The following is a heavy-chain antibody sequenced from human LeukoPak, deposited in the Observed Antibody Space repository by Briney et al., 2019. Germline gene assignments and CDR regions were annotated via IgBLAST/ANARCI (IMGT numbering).Heavy chain of an antibody. J-gene: IGHJ6*02. CDR2: LSYDGSNK. D-gene: IGHD6-13*01. V-gene: IGHV3-30*04. CDR1: GFTFSSYA. CDR3: AKEDSSSCYYYGMDV. Sequence: GRSLRLSCAASGFTFSSYAMHWVRQAPGKGLEWVAVLSYDGSNKHYADSVKGRFTISRDNSMNMLYLQMNSLGAEDTAVYYCAKEDSSSCYYYGMDVWGQGTTVTVSS.